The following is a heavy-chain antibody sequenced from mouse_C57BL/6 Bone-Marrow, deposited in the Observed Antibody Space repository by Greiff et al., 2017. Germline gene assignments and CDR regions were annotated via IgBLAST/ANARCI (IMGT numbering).Heavy chain of an antibody. CDR2: IYTRSGNT. CDR3: ASPFITTVVASDY. CDR1: GYTFTSYG. J-gene: IGHJ2*01. Sequence: QVQLQQSGAELARPGASVQLSCKASGYTFTSYGISWVKQRTGQGLEWIGEIYTRSGNTYYNEKFKGKATLTADKSSSTAYMELRSLTSEDSAVYFCASPFITTVVASDYWGQGTTLTVSS. D-gene: IGHD1-1*01. V-gene: IGHV1-81*01.